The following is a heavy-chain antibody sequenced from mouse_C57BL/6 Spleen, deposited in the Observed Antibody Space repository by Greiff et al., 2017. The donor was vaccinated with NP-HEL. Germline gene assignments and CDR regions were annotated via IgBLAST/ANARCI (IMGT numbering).Heavy chain of an antibody. CDR1: GYAFSSYW. J-gene: IGHJ1*03. D-gene: IGHD2-2*01. CDR3: ARDGYDGWYFEV. Sequence: VQLQQSGAELVKPGASVKISCKASGYAFSSYWMNWVKQRPGKGLEWIGQIYPGDGDTSYNGKFKGKATLTVDKSSSTAYMQLKSLTSEDSAVYYCARDGYDGWYFEVWGTGTTVTVSS. CDR2: IYPGDGDT. V-gene: IGHV1-80*01.